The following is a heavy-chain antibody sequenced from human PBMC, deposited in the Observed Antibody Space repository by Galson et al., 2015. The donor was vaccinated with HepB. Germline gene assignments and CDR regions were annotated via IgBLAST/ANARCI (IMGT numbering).Heavy chain of an antibody. J-gene: IGHJ3*02. V-gene: IGHV1-69*13. CDR1: GGTFSSYA. D-gene: IGHD3-16*01. CDR2: IIPIFGTA. Sequence: SVKVSCKASGGTFSSYAISWVRQAPGQGLEWMGGIIPIFGTANYAQKFQGRVTITADESTSTAYMELSSLRSEDTAVYYCAFRSQVGGHDAFDIWGQGTMVTVSS. CDR3: AFRSQVGGHDAFDI.